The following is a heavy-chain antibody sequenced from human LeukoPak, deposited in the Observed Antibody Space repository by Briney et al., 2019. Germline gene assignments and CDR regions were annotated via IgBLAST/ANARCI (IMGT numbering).Heavy chain of an antibody. CDR3: ARHTRASQYYFDY. CDR2: ISDDSYNI. J-gene: IGHJ4*02. V-gene: IGHV3-48*01. Sequence: PGGSLGLSCAASGFTFSSHSMSWVRQAPGRGLEWISFISDDSYNIDYADSVRGRFTVSRDNAKNSLYLQMNSLRAEDTAVYYCARHTRASQYYFDYWGQGTLVTVSS. D-gene: IGHD3-3*01. CDR1: GFTFSSHS.